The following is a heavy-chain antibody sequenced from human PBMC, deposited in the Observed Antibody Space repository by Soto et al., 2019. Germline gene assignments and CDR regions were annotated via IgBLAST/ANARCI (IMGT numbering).Heavy chain of an antibody. V-gene: IGHV4-59*01. D-gene: IGHD3-10*01. CDR3: ARENYYALDY. CDR1: SGSISSYN. CDR2: INYSGST. Sequence: SSETLSLTCTVSSGSISSYNWSWVRQPPGKGLERIGFINYSGSTHYNPSLKSRVTISLDTSKNQFSLKLNSVTAADTAVYYCARENYYALDYWGPGTLVTVSS. J-gene: IGHJ4*02.